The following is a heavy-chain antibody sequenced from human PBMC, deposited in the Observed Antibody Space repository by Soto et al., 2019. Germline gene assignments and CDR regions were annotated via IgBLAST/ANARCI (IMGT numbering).Heavy chain of an antibody. D-gene: IGHD2-15*01. J-gene: IGHJ4*02. Sequence: PGGSLRLSCAASGFTFSNAWMSWVRQAPGKGLEWVGRIKSKTDGGTTDYAAPVKGRFTISRDDSKNTLYLQMNSLKTEDTAVYYCTTLNPYCSGGSCRDYWGQGTLVTVSS. CDR1: GFTFSNAW. V-gene: IGHV3-15*01. CDR3: TTLNPYCSGGSCRDY. CDR2: IKSKTDGGTT.